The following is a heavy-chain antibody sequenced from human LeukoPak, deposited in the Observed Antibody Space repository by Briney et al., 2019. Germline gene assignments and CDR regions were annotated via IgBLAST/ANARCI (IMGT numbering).Heavy chain of an antibody. CDR2: IYYSGST. D-gene: IGHD6-19*01. CDR3: ATAPSVAPNLDAFDI. Sequence: SETLSLTCTVSGGSISSYYWSWIRQPPGKGLEWLGYIYYSGSTNYNPSLKSRVTISVNTSKNQFSLKLSSVTAADAAVYHCATAPSVAPNLDAFDIWGQGTMVTVSS. V-gene: IGHV4-59*01. J-gene: IGHJ3*02. CDR1: GGSISSYY.